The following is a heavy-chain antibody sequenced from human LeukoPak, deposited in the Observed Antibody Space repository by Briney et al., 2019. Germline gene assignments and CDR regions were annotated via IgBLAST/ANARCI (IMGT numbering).Heavy chain of an antibody. V-gene: IGHV3-23*01. CDR3: AKGRRDGYNSGPRGDI. J-gene: IGHJ3*02. CDR2: ISGSGNSI. Sequence: PGGSLRLSCAASGFTVSSNYMSWVRQAPGKGLEWVSAISGSGNSIYYADSVKGRFTISRDNSKNTLYLQMNSLRAEDTAVYSCAKGRRDGYNSGPRGDIWGQGTMVTVSS. D-gene: IGHD5-24*01. CDR1: GFTVSSNY.